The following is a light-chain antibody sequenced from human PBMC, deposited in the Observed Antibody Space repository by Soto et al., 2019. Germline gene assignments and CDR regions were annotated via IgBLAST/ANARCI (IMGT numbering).Light chain of an antibody. CDR3: SSYTGSSTPPYV. Sequence: QSALTQPASASGSPGQSITISCTGTSNDVGGYNYVSWYQQHPGKAPKLMIYEVSNRPSGVSNRFSGSKSGNTASLTISGLQAEDEADYYCSSYTGSSTPPYVLGTGTKLTVL. CDR1: SNDVGGYNY. J-gene: IGLJ1*01. CDR2: EVS. V-gene: IGLV2-14*01.